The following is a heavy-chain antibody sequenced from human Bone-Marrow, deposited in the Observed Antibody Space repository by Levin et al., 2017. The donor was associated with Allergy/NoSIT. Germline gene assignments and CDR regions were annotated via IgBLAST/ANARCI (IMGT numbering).Heavy chain of an antibody. CDR3: AKDLGRGFEYSSTSSLDY. D-gene: IGHD6-6*01. CDR1: GFNFRNNG. J-gene: IGHJ4*02. V-gene: IGHV3-30*18. CDR2: ISFDGRNQ. Sequence: GGSLRLSCAVSGFNFRNNGMHWVRQAPGKGLEWVAAISFDGRNQYYADSVRGRLTISRDNFKNTLSLQMNSLRAEDTAVYYCAKDLGRGFEYSSTSSLDYWGQGTLVTVSS.